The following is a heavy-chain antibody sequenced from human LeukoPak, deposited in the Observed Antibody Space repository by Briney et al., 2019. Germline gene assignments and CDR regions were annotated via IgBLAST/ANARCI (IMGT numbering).Heavy chain of an antibody. J-gene: IGHJ5*02. CDR3: AGLTVWGSYRYDP. V-gene: IGHV1-69*05. CDR2: IIPIFGTA. CDR1: GGTFSSYA. D-gene: IGHD3-16*02. Sequence: GASVKVSCKASGGTFSSYAISWVRQAPGQGLEWMGRIIPIFGTANYAQKFQGRVTITTDESTSTAYMELSSLRSEDTAVYYCAGLTVWGSYRYDPWGQGTLVTVSS.